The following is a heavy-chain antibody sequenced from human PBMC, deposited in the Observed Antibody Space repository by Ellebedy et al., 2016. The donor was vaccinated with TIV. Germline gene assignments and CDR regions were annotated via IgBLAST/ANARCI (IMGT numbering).Heavy chain of an antibody. V-gene: IGHV3-23*01. CDR3: AKDHCTATTCYLES. CDR1: GFPFGNYA. J-gene: IGHJ1*01. D-gene: IGHD2-2*01. CDR2: IGGSDAST. Sequence: GESLKISCVASGFPFGNYAMNWVRQAPGKGLEWVSVIGGSDASTFYADSVKGRFTVSRDNSKFTLYLHMSSLRPEDTALYYCAKDHCTATTCYLESWGQGTLVTVSS.